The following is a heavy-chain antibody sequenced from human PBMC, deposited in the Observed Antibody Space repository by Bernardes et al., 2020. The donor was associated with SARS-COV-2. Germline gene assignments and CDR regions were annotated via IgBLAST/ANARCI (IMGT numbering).Heavy chain of an antibody. V-gene: IGHV1-8*01. Sequence: ASVKVSCKASGYTFTSYDINWVRQATGQGLEWMGWMNPNSGNTGYAQKFQGRVTMTRNTSISTAYMELSSLRSEDTAVYYCARVSTVVRHWYFDLWGRGTLVTVSS. CDR1: GYTFTSYD. CDR2: MNPNSGNT. D-gene: IGHD4-17*01. J-gene: IGHJ2*01. CDR3: ARVSTVVRHWYFDL.